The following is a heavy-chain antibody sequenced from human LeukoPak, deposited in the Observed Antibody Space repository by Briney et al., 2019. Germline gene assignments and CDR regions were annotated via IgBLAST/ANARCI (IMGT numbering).Heavy chain of an antibody. V-gene: IGHV3-30-3*01. CDR1: GFTFSSYA. D-gene: IGHD6-19*01. J-gene: IGHJ4*02. Sequence: GGSLRLSCAASGFTFSSYAMHWVRQAPGKGLEWVAVISYDGSNKYYADSVKGRFTISRDNAKNSLYLQMNSLRAEDTAVYYCARSEGSGWCFDYWGQGTLVTVSS. CDR3: ARSEGSGWCFDY. CDR2: ISYDGSNK.